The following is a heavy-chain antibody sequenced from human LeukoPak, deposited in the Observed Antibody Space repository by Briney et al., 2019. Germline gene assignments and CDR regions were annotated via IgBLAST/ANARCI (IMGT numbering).Heavy chain of an antibody. CDR3: ARDSSSWVAFDI. D-gene: IGHD6-13*01. CDR2: ISSSGSTI. V-gene: IGHV3-11*01. CDR1: GFTFSSNY. J-gene: IGHJ3*02. Sequence: GGSLRLSCAASGFTFSSNYMSWIRQAPGKGLEWVSYISSSGSTIYYADSVKGRFTISRDNAKNSLYLQMNSLRAEDTAVYYCARDSSSWVAFDIWGQGTMVTVSS.